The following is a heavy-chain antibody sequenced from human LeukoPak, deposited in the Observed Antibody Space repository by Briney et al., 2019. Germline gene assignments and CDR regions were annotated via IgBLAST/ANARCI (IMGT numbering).Heavy chain of an antibody. V-gene: IGHV1-46*01. J-gene: IGHJ5*02. CDR2: INPSGGST. Sequence: ASVKVSCKASGYTFTSYYMHWVRQAPGQGLEWMGIINPSGGSTSYAQKFQGRVTMTRDTSTSTVYMELSSLRSEDTAVYYCARERSSSWYRNNWFDPWGQGTLVTVSS. D-gene: IGHD6-13*01. CDR1: GYTFTSYY. CDR3: ARERSSSWYRNNWFDP.